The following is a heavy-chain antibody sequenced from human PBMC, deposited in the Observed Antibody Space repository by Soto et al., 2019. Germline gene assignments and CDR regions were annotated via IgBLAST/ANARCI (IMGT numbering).Heavy chain of an antibody. J-gene: IGHJ4*02. Sequence: SEPLSLTYTVSGGSISSSSYYWGWIRQPPGKGLEWIGSIYYSGSTYYNPSLKSRVTISVDTSKNQFSLKLSSVTAADTAVYYCARGRSGWYDYWGQGTLVTVSS. CDR2: IYYSGST. V-gene: IGHV4-39*01. CDR3: ARGRSGWYDY. CDR1: GGSISSSSYY. D-gene: IGHD6-19*01.